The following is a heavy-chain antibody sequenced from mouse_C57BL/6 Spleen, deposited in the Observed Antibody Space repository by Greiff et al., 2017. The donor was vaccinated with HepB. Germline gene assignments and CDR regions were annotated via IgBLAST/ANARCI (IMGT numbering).Heavy chain of an antibody. CDR3: ARSDDGYYFDY. CDR2: IYPGDGDT. J-gene: IGHJ2*01. V-gene: IGHV1-80*01. CDR1: GYAFSSYW. D-gene: IGHD2-3*01. Sequence: QVQLQQSGAELVKPGASVKISCKASGYAFSSYWMYWVKQRPGKGLEWIGQIYPGDGDTNYNGKFKGKATLTADKSSSTAYMQLSSLTSEDSAVYFCARSDDGYYFDYWGQGTTLTVSS.